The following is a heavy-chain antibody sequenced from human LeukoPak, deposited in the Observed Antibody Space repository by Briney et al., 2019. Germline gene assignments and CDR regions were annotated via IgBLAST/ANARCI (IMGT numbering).Heavy chain of an antibody. CDR1: GFTFSTYG. D-gene: IGHD3-3*01. CDR2: ISNDGSNK. V-gene: IGHV3-30-3*01. CDR3: ARETLRHFDY. Sequence: GGSLRLSCVVSGFTFSTYGMHWVRQAPGKGLEWVTQISNDGSNKYYAESVRGRFTISRDNSKNTLYLQMNSVRTEDTAVYYCARETLRHFDYWGQGSLVTVSS. J-gene: IGHJ4*02.